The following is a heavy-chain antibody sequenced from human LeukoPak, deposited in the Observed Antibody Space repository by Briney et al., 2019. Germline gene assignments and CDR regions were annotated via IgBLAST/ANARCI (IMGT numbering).Heavy chain of an antibody. Sequence: PSETLSLTCAVSGGSISSSNWWSWVRQPPGKGLEWIGEIYHSGSTNYNPSLKSRVTISVDKSKNQFSLKLSSVTSADTAVYYCATRPTPPYYYYYMDVWAKGTTVTVSS. CDR1: GGSISSSNW. CDR3: ATRPTPPYYYYYMDV. D-gene: IGHD4-23*01. J-gene: IGHJ6*03. V-gene: IGHV4-4*02. CDR2: IYHSGST.